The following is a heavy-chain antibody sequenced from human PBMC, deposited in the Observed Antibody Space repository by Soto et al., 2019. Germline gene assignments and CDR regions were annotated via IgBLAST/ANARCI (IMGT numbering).Heavy chain of an antibody. Sequence: HPGGSLRLSCAASGFTFSSYGMHWVRQAPGKGLEWVAVISYDGSNKYYADSVKGRFTISRDNSKNTLYLQMNSLRAEDTAVYYCAKVGVIWSTMVRGVRFTQPDYWGQGTLVTVSS. CDR2: ISYDGSNK. V-gene: IGHV3-30*18. J-gene: IGHJ4*02. D-gene: IGHD3-10*01. CDR3: AKVGVIWSTMVRGVRFTQPDY. CDR1: GFTFSSYG.